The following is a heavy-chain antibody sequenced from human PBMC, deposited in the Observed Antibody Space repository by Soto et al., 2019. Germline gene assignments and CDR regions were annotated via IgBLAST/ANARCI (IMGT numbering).Heavy chain of an antibody. V-gene: IGHV4-59*08. Sequence: QVQLQESGPGLVKPSETLSLTCTVSGGTISSWYWSWIRQRPGKGLEWIGYRYYSGSTNCDPSLKSRVTISVDTSKNQFSLKLSSVTAADTAVYYCARRYGSAIDYWGQGTLVTVSS. CDR1: GGTISSWY. D-gene: IGHD1-26*01. CDR3: ARRYGSAIDY. J-gene: IGHJ4*02. CDR2: RYYSGST.